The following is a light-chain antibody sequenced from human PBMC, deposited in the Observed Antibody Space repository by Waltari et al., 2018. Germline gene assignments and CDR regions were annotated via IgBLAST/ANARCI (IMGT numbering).Light chain of an antibody. J-gene: IGKJ4*01. CDR1: QGISSW. CDR3: QQTNSFLGIT. CDR2: AAS. V-gene: IGKV1D-12*01. Sequence: DIQMPQSPSSVSASVEDRVTIICRAIQGISSWLAWYQQKPEKAPKILIYAASSLQSGVPSRFSGSASGTDFTLTISSLQPEDFATYYCQQTNSFLGITFGGGTKVEIK.